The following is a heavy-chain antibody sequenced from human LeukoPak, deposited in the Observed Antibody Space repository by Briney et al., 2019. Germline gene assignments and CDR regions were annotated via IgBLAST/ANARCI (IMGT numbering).Heavy chain of an antibody. V-gene: IGHV4-59*01. CDR1: GGSISSYY. J-gene: IGHJ6*03. D-gene: IGHD2-15*01. Sequence: PSETLSLTCTVSGGSISSYYWSWIRQPPGKGLEWMGYIYYSGSTNYNPSLKSRVTISVDTSKNQFSLKLTSVTAADTAVYYCARTMEGYCRGGSCYQYSYYMDVWGKGTTVTVSS. CDR3: ARTMEGYCRGGSCYQYSYYMDV. CDR2: IYYSGST.